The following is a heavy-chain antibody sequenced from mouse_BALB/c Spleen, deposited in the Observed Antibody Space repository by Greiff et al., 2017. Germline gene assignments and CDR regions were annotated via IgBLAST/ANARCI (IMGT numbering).Heavy chain of an antibody. CDR3: AIYYYGSSYVDFDY. D-gene: IGHD1-1*01. CDR1: GYSITSDYA. CDR2: ISYSGST. J-gene: IGHJ2*01. V-gene: IGHV3-2*02. Sequence: EVQLQQSGPGLVKPSQSLSLTCTVTGYSITSDYAWNWIRQFPGNKLEWMGYISYSGSTSYNPSLKSRISITRDTSKNQFFLQLNSVTTEDTATYYCAIYYYGSSYVDFDYWGQGTTLTVSS.